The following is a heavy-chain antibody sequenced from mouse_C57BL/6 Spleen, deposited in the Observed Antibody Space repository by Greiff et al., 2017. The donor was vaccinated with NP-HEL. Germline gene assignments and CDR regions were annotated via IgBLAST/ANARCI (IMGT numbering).Heavy chain of an antibody. CDR2: IYPGSGST. Sequence: QVQLQQPGAELVKPGASVKMSCKASGYTFTSYWITWVKQRPGQGLEWIGDIYPGSGSTNYNEKFKSKATLTVDTSSSTAYMQRSSLTSEDSAVYYCARRMGATMVPYYAKDYWGQGTSVTVAS. J-gene: IGHJ4*01. V-gene: IGHV1-55*01. CDR1: GYTFTSYW. D-gene: IGHD2-1*01. CDR3: ARRMGATMVPYYAKDY.